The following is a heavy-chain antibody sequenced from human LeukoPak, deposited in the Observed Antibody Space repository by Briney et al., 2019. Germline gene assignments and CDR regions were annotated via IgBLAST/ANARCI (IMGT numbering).Heavy chain of an antibody. CDR3: ARESDDYGDRPDAFDI. D-gene: IGHD4-17*01. J-gene: IGHJ3*02. CDR1: GGSFSGYY. V-gene: IGHV4-34*01. Sequence: SETLSLTCAVYGGSFSGYYWSWIRQPPGKGLEWIREINHSGSTNYNPSLKSRVTISVDTSKNQFSLKLSSVTAEDTAVYYCARESDDYGDRPDAFDIWGQGTMVTVSS. CDR2: INHSGST.